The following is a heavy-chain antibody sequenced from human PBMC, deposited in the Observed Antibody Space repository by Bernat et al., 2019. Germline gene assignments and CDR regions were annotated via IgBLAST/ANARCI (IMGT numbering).Heavy chain of an antibody. CDR2: IIPIFGIA. J-gene: IGHJ4*02. Sequence: QVQLVQSGAEVKKPGSSVEVSCKASGGSFSSYAISWVRQAPGQGLEWMGGIIPIFGIANYAQKFQGRVTITADKSTSTAYMELSSLRSEDTAVYYCARDFSSSPASSDYWGQGTLVTVSS. CDR1: GGSFSSYA. CDR3: ARDFSSSPASSDY. D-gene: IGHD6-6*01. V-gene: IGHV1-69*17.